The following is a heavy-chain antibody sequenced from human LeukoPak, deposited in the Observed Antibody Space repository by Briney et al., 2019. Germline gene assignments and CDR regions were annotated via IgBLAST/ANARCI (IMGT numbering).Heavy chain of an antibody. V-gene: IGHV3-7*01. CDR2: IDPDGSEK. CDR3: ARIYYFGDNNWRYFDN. Sequence: GGSLRLSCAAPGFTFNSYWMSWVRQAPGKGLEWVANIDPDGSEKQYGDSVKGRFTTSRDNAKNSLYLQMNSLRAEDTAIYYCARIYYFGDNNWRYFDNWGQGTLVTVPS. D-gene: IGHD3-10*01. J-gene: IGHJ4*02. CDR1: GFTFNSYW.